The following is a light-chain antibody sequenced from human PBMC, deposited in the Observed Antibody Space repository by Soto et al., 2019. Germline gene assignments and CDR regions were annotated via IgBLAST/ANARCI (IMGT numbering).Light chain of an antibody. CDR3: QQSHSTPPT. Sequence: EVVLTQSPGTLSLSRGERATLSCRASERIYSAYLGWYQQKPGQXPRLLIYGTSSRATGIPDRFSGSGSGTDLTITIDSLEVEDFETYDGQQSHSTPPTFSQGTRLEIK. CDR1: ERIYSAY. V-gene: IGKV3-20*01. J-gene: IGKJ5*01. CDR2: GTS.